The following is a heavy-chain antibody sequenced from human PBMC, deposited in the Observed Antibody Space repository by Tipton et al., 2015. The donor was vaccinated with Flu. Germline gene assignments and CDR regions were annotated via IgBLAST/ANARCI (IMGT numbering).Heavy chain of an antibody. Sequence: SLRLSCAASRFTFSSYSMHWVRQAPGKGLDWVALISYDGSSKYYTDSVRGRFTISRDNSKNTLYLQMNSLTTEDTVVYYCARPTGTYYDYYYFDLWGRGTLVTVSS. V-gene: IGHV3-30-3*01. CDR3: ARPTGTYYDYYYFDL. CDR2: ISYDGSSK. D-gene: IGHD1-26*01. J-gene: IGHJ2*01. CDR1: RFTFSSYS.